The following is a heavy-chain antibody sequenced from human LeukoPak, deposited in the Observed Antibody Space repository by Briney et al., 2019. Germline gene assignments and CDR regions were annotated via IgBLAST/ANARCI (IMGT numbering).Heavy chain of an antibody. CDR1: GFSFDDYA. CDR3: AKDPDTAMVPHFDY. V-gene: IGHV3-9*01. Sequence: PGRSLRLSCAASGFSFDDYAMHWVRQAPGKGLEWVSGISWNSGSIGYVDSVKGRFTISRDNAKNSLYLQMNSLRAEDTAVYYCAKDPDTAMVPHFDYWGQGTLVTVSS. CDR2: ISWNSGSI. J-gene: IGHJ4*02. D-gene: IGHD5-18*01.